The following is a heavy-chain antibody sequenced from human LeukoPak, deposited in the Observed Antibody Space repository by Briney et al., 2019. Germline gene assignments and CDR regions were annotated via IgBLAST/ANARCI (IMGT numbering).Heavy chain of an antibody. CDR2: IYYSGST. D-gene: IGHD2-2*01. CDR1: GGSISSYY. J-gene: IGHJ6*02. CDR3: ARFPRVVPAAMNGYYYYGMDV. Sequence: SETLSLTCAVSGGSISSYYWSWIRQPPGKGLEWIGYIYYSGSTNYNPSLKSRVTISVDTSKNQFSLKLSSVTAAGTAVYYCARFPRVVPAAMNGYYYYGMDVWGQGTTVTVSS. V-gene: IGHV4-59*01.